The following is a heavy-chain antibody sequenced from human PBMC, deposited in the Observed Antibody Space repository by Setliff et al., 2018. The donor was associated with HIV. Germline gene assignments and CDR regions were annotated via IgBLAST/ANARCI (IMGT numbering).Heavy chain of an antibody. CDR3: VRHGGRYFDF. D-gene: IGHD2-15*01. V-gene: IGHV4-39*01. Sequence: SETLSLTCTVSGGSIISTPDYWGWIRQSPGKGLEWIATIYYLGGTSYNPSLKSRVTISQDTSKNQFSLNLNSVTAADTAVYYCVRHGGRYFDFWGPGTLVTVSS. J-gene: IGHJ4*02. CDR2: IYYLGGT. CDR1: GGSIISTPDY.